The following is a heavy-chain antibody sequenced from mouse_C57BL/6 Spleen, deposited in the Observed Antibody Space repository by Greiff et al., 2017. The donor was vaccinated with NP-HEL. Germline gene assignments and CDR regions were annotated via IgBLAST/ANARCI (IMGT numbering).Heavy chain of an antibody. Sequence: EVQLQQSGPVLVKPGASVKMSCKASGYTFTDYYMNWVKQSHGKSLEWIGVINPYNGGTSYNQKFKGKATLTVDKSSSTAYMELNSLTSEDSAVYYCASYDPGFAYWGQGTLVTVSA. CDR1: GYTFTDYY. J-gene: IGHJ3*01. CDR3: ASYDPGFAY. D-gene: IGHD2-3*01. V-gene: IGHV1-19*01. CDR2: INPYNGGT.